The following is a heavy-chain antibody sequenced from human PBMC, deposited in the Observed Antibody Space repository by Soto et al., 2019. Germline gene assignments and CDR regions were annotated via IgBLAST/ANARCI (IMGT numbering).Heavy chain of an antibody. J-gene: IGHJ6*02. D-gene: IGHD3-22*01. CDR1: GYSFTSYW. V-gene: IGHV5-51*01. Sequence: PGESLKISCKGSGYSFTSYWIGWVRQMPGKGLEWMGIIYPGDSDTRYSPYFQGQVTISADNSKNTLYLQMNSLRAEDTSVYYCAREHYSSGTFSSEYYYYYYGMDVWGQGTTVTVSS. CDR3: AREHYSSGTFSSEYYYYYYGMDV. CDR2: IYPGDSDT.